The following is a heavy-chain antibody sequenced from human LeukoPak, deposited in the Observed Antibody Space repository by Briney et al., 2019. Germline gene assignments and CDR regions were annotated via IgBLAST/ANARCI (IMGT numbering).Heavy chain of an antibody. Sequence: SSQTLSLTCTVSGGSISSGGYYWSWIRQHPGKGLEWIGYIYYSGSTNYNPSLKSRVTISVDTSKNQFSLKLSSVTAADTAVYYCARGGTMILWEDAFDIWGQGTMVTVSS. J-gene: IGHJ3*02. V-gene: IGHV4-31*03. CDR3: ARGGTMILWEDAFDI. CDR2: IYYSGST. CDR1: GGSISSGGYY. D-gene: IGHD3-22*01.